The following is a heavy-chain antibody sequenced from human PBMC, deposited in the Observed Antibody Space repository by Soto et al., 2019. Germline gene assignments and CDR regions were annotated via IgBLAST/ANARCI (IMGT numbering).Heavy chain of an antibody. V-gene: IGHV4-34*01. D-gene: IGHD1-1*01. Sequence: SETLSLTCAVYGGSFSGYYWSWIRQPPGKGLEWIGEINHSGSTNYNPSLKSRVTISVDTSKNQFSLKLSSVTAADTAVYYCARRPGATGTTPPWYFDYWGQGTLVTVSS. CDR3: ARRPGATGTTPPWYFDY. CDR2: INHSGST. CDR1: GGSFSGYY. J-gene: IGHJ4*02.